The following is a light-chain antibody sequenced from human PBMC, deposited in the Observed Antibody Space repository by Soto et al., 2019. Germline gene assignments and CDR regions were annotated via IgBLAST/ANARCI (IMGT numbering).Light chain of an antibody. V-gene: IGKV1-5*03. CDR1: QSVRDW. CDR2: KAS. CDR3: QQYYSYSPLT. Sequence: DIQMTQSPSTLSASVGDKVTVTCRASQSVRDWVAWYQQQAGRAPRLLIYKASSLQSGVPSRFSGSGFGTEFTLTLSGLQPDDFASYYCQQYYSYSPLTFGGGTKVEIK. J-gene: IGKJ4*01.